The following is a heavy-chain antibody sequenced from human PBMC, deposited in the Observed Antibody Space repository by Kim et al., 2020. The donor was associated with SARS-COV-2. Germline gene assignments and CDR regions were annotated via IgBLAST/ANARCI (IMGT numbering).Heavy chain of an antibody. CDR1: GGTFSSYA. Sequence: SVKVSCKASGGTFSSYAISWVRQAPGQGLEWMGRIIPILGIANYAQKFQGRVTITADKSTSTAYMELSSLRSEDTAVYYCARATFLDSGSYYGPWYFDLWGRGTLVTVSS. CDR2: IIPILGIA. V-gene: IGHV1-69*04. J-gene: IGHJ2*01. CDR3: ARATFLDSGSYYGPWYFDL. D-gene: IGHD1-26*01.